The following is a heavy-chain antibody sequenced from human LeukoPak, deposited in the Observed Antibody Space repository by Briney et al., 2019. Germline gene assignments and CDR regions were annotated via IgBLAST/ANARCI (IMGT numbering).Heavy chain of an antibody. J-gene: IGHJ4*02. V-gene: IGHV1-69*01. CDR1: GGTFISYA. D-gene: IGHD3-3*01. Sequence: GSSVKVSCKASGGTFISYAISWVRQAPGQGLEWMGGIIPIFGTANYAQKFQGRVTITADESTSTAYMELSSLRSEDTAVYYCASTTIFGVVTRFDYWGQGTLVTVSS. CDR2: IIPIFGTA. CDR3: ASTTIFGVVTRFDY.